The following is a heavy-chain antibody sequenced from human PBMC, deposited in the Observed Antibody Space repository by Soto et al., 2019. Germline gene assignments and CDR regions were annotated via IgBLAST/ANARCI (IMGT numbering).Heavy chain of an antibody. CDR1: GGTFSSYT. J-gene: IGHJ6*02. CDR3: ARGNWPRGGYYYYGMDV. V-gene: IGHV1-69*02. D-gene: IGHD1-1*01. CDR2: IIPILGIA. Sequence: QVQLVQSGAEVKKPGSSVKVSCKASGGTFSSYTISWVRQAPGQGLEWMGRIIPILGIANYAQKFQGRVTITADKSTSTAYMELSSLRSEDTAVYYCARGNWPRGGYYYYGMDVWGQGTTVTVSS.